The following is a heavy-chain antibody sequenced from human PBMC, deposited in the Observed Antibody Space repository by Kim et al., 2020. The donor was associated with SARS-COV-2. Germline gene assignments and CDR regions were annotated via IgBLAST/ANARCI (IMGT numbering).Heavy chain of an antibody. CDR3: ARTIGITMIVVVTGWFDP. CDR1: GGSISSGGYY. CDR2: IYYSGST. V-gene: IGHV4-31*03. D-gene: IGHD3-22*01. Sequence: SETLSLTCTVSGGSISSGGYYWSWIRQHPGKGLEWIGYIYYSGSTYYNPSLKSRVTISVDTSKNQFSLKLSSVTAAETAVYYCARTIGITMIVVVTGWFDPCGRATLVAVSS. J-gene: IGHJ5*02.